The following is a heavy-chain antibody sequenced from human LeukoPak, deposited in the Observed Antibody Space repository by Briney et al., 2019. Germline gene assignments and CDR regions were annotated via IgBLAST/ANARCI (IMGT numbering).Heavy chain of an antibody. CDR2: VTSTGSYI. J-gene: IGHJ6*02. CDR1: GFTFSNYA. V-gene: IGHV3-21*01. CDR3: AREGYYGSGSGNYYYYGMDV. D-gene: IGHD3-10*01. Sequence: GGSLRLSCAASGFTFSNYAMSWVRQAPGKGLEWVSSVTSTGSYIFDADSVKGRFTISRDNAKNSLYLQMNSLRAEDTAVYYCAREGYYGSGSGNYYYYGMDVWGQGTTVTVSS.